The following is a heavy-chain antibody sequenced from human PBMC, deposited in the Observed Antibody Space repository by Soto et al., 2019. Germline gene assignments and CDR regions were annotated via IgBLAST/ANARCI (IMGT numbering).Heavy chain of an antibody. CDR1: GFTFSRFW. D-gene: IGHD4-4*01. V-gene: IGHV3-7*03. CDR3: TCHPPRGDYNKYARNY. CDR2: IKEDGSEK. Sequence: GVSLRLSCAASGFTFSRFWISWVRQAPGKGLERVDNIKEDGSEKYYVDSVKGRCTISRDNAKNSLFLQMNSLRAEDTAVYFCTCHPPRGDYNKYARNYWGQGTQVTVCS. J-gene: IGHJ4*02.